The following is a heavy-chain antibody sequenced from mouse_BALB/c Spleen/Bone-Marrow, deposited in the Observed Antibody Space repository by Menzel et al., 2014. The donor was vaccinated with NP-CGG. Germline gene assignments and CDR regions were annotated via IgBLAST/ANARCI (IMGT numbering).Heavy chain of an antibody. Sequence: VQLQQSGPGLVAPSQSLSITCTVSGFSLTSYGVHWVRQPPGKGLEWLGVIWAGGSTNYNSALMSRLSISKDNSKSQVFLKMNSLQTDDTAMYYCARDGDYRYDGGFFACWGQGTLVTVSA. V-gene: IGHV2-9*02. J-gene: IGHJ3*01. CDR2: IWAGGST. CDR3: ARDGDYRYDGGFFAC. CDR1: GFSLTSYG. D-gene: IGHD2-14*01.